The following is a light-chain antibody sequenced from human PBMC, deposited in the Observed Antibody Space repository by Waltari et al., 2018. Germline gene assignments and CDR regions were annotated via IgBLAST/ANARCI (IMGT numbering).Light chain of an antibody. J-gene: IGKJ4*01. CDR1: QSINTW. Sequence: DTQMTPAPSTLSPSVGDRITITCRASQSINTWLAWYQQKPGKAPKLLISKASSLQSEVPSRFSGSGFGTEFTLTISSLQPDDSATYYCQRYSGYPPTFGGGTKVEIK. CDR3: QRYSGYPPT. V-gene: IGKV1-5*03. CDR2: KAS.